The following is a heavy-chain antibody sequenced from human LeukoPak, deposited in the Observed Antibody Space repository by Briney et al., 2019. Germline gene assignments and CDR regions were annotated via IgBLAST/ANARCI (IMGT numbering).Heavy chain of an antibody. CDR3: ARDTHYGSGSYYMAVSHYYYYGMDV. J-gene: IGHJ6*02. Sequence: PSETLSLTCTVSGGSISSYYWSWIRQPPGKGLEWIGYIYYSGSTNYNPSLKSRVTMSVDTSKNQFSLKLSSVTAADTAVYYCARDTHYGSGSYYMAVSHYYYYGMDVWGQGTTVTVSS. CDR2: IYYSGST. V-gene: IGHV4-59*12. CDR1: GGSISSYY. D-gene: IGHD3-10*01.